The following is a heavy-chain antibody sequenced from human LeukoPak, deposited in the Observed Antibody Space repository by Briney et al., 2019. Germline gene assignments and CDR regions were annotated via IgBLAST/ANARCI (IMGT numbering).Heavy chain of an antibody. V-gene: IGHV4-59*01. D-gene: IGHD3-10*01. J-gene: IGHJ5*02. CDR2: IYYSGGT. CDR1: GGSISTYY. Sequence: SETLSLTCTVSGGSISTYYWSWIRQPPGKGLEWIGYIYYSGGTNYNSSLKSRITISVDTSKNQFSLKLSSVIAADTAVYYCARAVRDRGVILPWFDPWGQGTLVTVSS. CDR3: ARAVRDRGVILPWFDP.